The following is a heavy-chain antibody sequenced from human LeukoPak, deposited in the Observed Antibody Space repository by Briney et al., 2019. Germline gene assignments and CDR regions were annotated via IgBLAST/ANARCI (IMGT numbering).Heavy chain of an antibody. D-gene: IGHD3-22*01. CDR1: GYTFTSYD. CDR2: MNPNSGNT. CDR3: ARSDGQVYYDSSGYHFDY. Sequence: ASVKVSCKASGYTFTSYDINWVRQATGQGLEWMGWMNPNSGNTGYAQKFQGRVTMTRNTSISTAYMELSSLRSEDTAVYYCARSDGQVYYDSSGYHFDYWGQGTLVTVSS. V-gene: IGHV1-8*01. J-gene: IGHJ4*02.